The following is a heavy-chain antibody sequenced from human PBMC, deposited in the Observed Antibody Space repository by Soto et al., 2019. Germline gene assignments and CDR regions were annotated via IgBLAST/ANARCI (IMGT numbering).Heavy chain of an antibody. V-gene: IGHV3-21*01. J-gene: IGHJ2*01. CDR1: GFTFSSYS. Sequence: SLTLSCAASGFTFSSYSMNWVRKAPGKGLEWVSSSSSSSSYIYYADSVKGRFTISRDNAKNSLYLQMNGLRAEDTAVYYCQRSFDRSSSYWYFDLWGRGTLVTVSS. D-gene: IGHD6-6*01. CDR2: SSSSSSYI. CDR3: QRSFDRSSSYWYFDL.